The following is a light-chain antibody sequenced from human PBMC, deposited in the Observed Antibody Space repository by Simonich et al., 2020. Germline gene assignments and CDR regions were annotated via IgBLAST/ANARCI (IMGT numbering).Light chain of an antibody. CDR2: KAS. J-gene: IGKJ2*01. CDR3: QQYNSYHT. CDR1: KSISSW. Sequence: DIQMTQSPSTLSASVGDRVTITCRASKSISSWLAWYQKKPGKAPKLLIYKASSLESWVPSRFSGSGSGTEFTLTISSLQPDDFATYYCQQYNSYHTFGQGTKLEIK. V-gene: IGKV1-5*03.